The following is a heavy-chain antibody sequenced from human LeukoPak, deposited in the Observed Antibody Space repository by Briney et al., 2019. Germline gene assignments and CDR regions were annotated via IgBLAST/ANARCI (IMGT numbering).Heavy chain of an antibody. J-gene: IGHJ5*02. CDR2: IDWDDDK. V-gene: IGHV2-70*11. CDR1: GFSLSTSGMC. Sequence: SGPALVKPTQTLTLTCTFSGFSLSTSGMCVSWIRQPPGKALEWLARIDWDDDKYYSTSLKTRLTISKDTSKNQVVLTMTNMDPVDKATYYCARMTSGSYGKRGFDPWGQGTLVTVSS. D-gene: IGHD3-10*01. CDR3: ARMTSGSYGKRGFDP.